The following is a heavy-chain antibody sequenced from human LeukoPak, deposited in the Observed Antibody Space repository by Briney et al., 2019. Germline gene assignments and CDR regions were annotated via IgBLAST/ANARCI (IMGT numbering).Heavy chain of an antibody. CDR1: GFSFRSHW. D-gene: IGHD5-24*01. J-gene: IGHJ3*02. CDR3: ATISAQTFDI. V-gene: IGHV3-7*01. Sequence: PGGSLRLSCVGSGFSFRSHWVNWVRQSPGKGLEWVANIKPDGSDKYYVDSARGRLTVSRDNAKNSAFLQMNSLRAEDTAIYYCATISAQTFDIWGQGTLVSVSS. CDR2: IKPDGSDK.